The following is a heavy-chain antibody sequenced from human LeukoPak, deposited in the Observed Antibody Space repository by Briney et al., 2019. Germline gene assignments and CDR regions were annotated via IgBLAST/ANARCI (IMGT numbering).Heavy chain of an antibody. CDR3: ARGAVAEQSEYFQY. CDR1: GYSFTDYY. V-gene: IGHV1-2*02. CDR2: INPNSRGT. D-gene: IGHD6-19*01. J-gene: IGHJ1*01. Sequence: GASVKVSCKASGYSFTDYYMHWVRQAPGQRLEWMGWINPNSRGTNYAQKFQGRVTMTRDTSISTAYMEVSRLRSDDTAVYYCARGAVAEQSEYFQYWGQGTLVTVSS.